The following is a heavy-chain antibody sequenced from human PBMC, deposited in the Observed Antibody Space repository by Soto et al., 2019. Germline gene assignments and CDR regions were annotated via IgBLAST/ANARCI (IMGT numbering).Heavy chain of an antibody. V-gene: IGHV3-48*01. CDR2: ISSSSSTI. Sequence: PGGSLRLSSAASGFTFSSYSVNWVRQAPGKGLEWVSYISSSSSTIYYADSVKGRFTISRDNAKNSLYLQMNSLRAEDTAVYYCARDRCSSTSCYTAGAFDIWGQGTMVTVSS. CDR1: GFTFSSYS. CDR3: ARDRCSSTSCYTAGAFDI. J-gene: IGHJ3*02. D-gene: IGHD2-2*02.